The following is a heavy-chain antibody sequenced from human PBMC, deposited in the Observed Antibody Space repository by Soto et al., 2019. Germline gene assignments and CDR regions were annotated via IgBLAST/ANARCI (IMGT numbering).Heavy chain of an antibody. Sequence: SETLSLTCTVSGGSISSGGYYWSWIRQHPGKGLEWIGYIYYSGSTYYNPSLKSRVTISVDTSKNQFSLKLSSVTAADTAVYYCARDATYCSGGSCYSSPNTNWFDPWGQGTLVTVSS. D-gene: IGHD2-15*01. V-gene: IGHV4-31*03. CDR1: GGSISSGGYY. CDR2: IYYSGST. CDR3: ARDATYCSGGSCYSSPNTNWFDP. J-gene: IGHJ5*02.